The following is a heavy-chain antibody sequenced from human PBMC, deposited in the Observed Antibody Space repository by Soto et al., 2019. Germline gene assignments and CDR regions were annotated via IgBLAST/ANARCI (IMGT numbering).Heavy chain of an antibody. V-gene: IGHV4-59*08. CDR3: ARHPSRRYYDSSGYYYPLVYGMDV. CDR1: GAAIINHY. Sequence: PSETLSLTCTVSGAAIINHYWAWIRQSPGRGLEYIGYVSNTATTTYNPSLKSRVTISVDTSKNQFSLKLSSVTAADTAVYYCARHPSRRYYDSSGYYYPLVYGMDVWGQGTTVTVSS. CDR2: VSNTATT. D-gene: IGHD3-22*01. J-gene: IGHJ6*02.